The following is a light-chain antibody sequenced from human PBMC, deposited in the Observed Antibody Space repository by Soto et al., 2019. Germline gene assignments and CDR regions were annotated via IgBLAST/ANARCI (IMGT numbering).Light chain of an antibody. Sequence: NFMLTQPHSVSESPGETVTISCTRSGGAIANSYVQWYQQRPGSAPATIIYEDRHRSSGVPDRFSVSIDSLSNSASLTISGLKPEDEGDYYCQSYGGSTVLFGGGTKLTVL. J-gene: IGLJ3*02. CDR2: EDR. CDR1: GGAIANSY. CDR3: QSYGGSTVL. V-gene: IGLV6-57*04.